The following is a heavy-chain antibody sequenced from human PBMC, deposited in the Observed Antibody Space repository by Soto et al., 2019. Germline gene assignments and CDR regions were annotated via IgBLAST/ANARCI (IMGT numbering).Heavy chain of an antibody. CDR3: ARGSGWERYDY. V-gene: IGHV1-69*13. CDR2: IIAIFGTA. Sequence: GASVKVSCKASGGTFSSYALSWVRQAPGQGLEWMGGIIAIFGTANYAQKFQGRVTITADESTSTAHMELSSLKSEDTAVYYCARGSGWERYDYWGQGTLVTVSS. CDR1: GGTFSSYA. J-gene: IGHJ4*02. D-gene: IGHD6-19*01.